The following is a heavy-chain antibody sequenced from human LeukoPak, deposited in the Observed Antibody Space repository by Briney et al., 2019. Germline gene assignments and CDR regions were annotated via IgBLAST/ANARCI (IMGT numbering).Heavy chain of an antibody. CDR3: ARGLFLSGYLDAFDI. D-gene: IGHD3-22*01. CDR2: IYSDGRT. V-gene: IGHV3-53*01. Sequence: GGSLRLSCAASGFTFSDYYMSWIRQAPGKGLEWVSLIYSDGRTYYADSVKGRCTISRDGSKNTLYLQMNSLRVEDTAVYYCARGLFLSGYLDAFDIWGQGTVVTVSS. J-gene: IGHJ3*02. CDR1: GFTFSDYY.